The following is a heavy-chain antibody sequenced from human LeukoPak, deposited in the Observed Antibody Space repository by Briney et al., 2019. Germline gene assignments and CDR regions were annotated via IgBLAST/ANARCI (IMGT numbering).Heavy chain of an antibody. CDR2: ISSSSSYI. D-gene: IGHD5-18*01. Sequence: PGGSLRLSCAASGFTVSSNYMSWVRQAPGKGLEWVSSISSSSSYIYYADSVKGRFTISRDNAKKSLYLQMNSLRAEDTAVYYCARNGYSYGSVPKEIVVADVWGQGTTVTVSS. V-gene: IGHV3-21*01. CDR1: GFTVSSNY. J-gene: IGHJ6*02. CDR3: ARNGYSYGSVPKEIVVADV.